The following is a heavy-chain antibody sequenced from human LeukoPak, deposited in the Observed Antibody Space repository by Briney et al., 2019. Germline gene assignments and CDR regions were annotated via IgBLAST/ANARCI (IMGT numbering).Heavy chain of an antibody. CDR1: GGSFSGYY. V-gene: IGHV4-34*01. D-gene: IGHD1-1*01. CDR2: INHSGST. CDR3: ARDAGTPYYFDY. J-gene: IGHJ4*02. Sequence: SETLSLTCAVYGGSFSGYYWSWIRQPPGKGLEWIGEINHSGSTNYNPSLKSRVTISVDTSKNQFSLKLSSVTAADTAVYYCARDAGTPYYFDYWGQGTLVTVSS.